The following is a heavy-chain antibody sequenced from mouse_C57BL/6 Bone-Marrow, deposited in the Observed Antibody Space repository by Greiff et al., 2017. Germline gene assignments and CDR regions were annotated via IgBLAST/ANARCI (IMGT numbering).Heavy chain of an antibody. D-gene: IGHD4-1*01. J-gene: IGHJ4*01. Sequence: QVQLQQPGAELVMPGASVKLSCKASGYTFTSYWMHWVKQRPGQGLEWIGEIDPSDSYTNYNQKFKGKSTLTVDKSSSTAYMQLSSLTSEDSAVYYCARMGIKDYYAMDYWGQGTSVTVSS. CDR1: GYTFTSYW. CDR2: IDPSDSYT. V-gene: IGHV1-69*01. CDR3: ARMGIKDYYAMDY.